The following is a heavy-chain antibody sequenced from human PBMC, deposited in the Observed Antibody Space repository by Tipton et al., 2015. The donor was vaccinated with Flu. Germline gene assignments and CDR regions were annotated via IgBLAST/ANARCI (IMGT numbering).Heavy chain of an antibody. CDR1: GYSISSGYY. D-gene: IGHD6-19*01. CDR2: IYYSGST. J-gene: IGHJ4*02. Sequence: TLSLTCTVSGYSISSGYYWGWIRQPPGKGLEWSGSIYYSGSTYYNPSLKSRVTISVDTSKNQFSLKLSSVTAADTAVYYCARDRYSSGWHDYWGQGTLVTVSS. V-gene: IGHV4-38-2*02. CDR3: ARDRYSSGWHDY.